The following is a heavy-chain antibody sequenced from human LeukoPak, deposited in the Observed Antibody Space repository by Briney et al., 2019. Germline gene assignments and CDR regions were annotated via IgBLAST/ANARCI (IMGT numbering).Heavy chain of an antibody. J-gene: IGHJ6*03. Sequence: GGSLRLSCAASGFTFSSYAMHWVSQAPGKGLEWVSFIRYDGSNKFYADSVKGRFTISRDTSKNTLYLQMNSLRTEDSAMYYCAKAGYCATAGCPDYYYMDVWGRGTTVTVSS. V-gene: IGHV3-30*02. CDR1: GFTFSSYA. CDR3: AKAGYCATAGCPDYYYMDV. CDR2: IRYDGSNK. D-gene: IGHD2-8*01.